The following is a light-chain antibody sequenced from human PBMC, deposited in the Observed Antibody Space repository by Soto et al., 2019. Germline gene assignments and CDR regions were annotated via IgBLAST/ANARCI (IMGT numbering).Light chain of an antibody. CDR1: QSVSSY. J-gene: IGKJ4*01. CDR3: QQRSNWPPLT. V-gene: IGKV3-11*01. Sequence: EIVLTQSPATLSLSPGERATLSCRASQSVSSYLAWYQQKPGQAPRLLIYDASNSATGIPARFSGSGSGTDFTLTISSLEDEDFAVYYCQQRSNWPPLTFGGGTKVEIK. CDR2: DAS.